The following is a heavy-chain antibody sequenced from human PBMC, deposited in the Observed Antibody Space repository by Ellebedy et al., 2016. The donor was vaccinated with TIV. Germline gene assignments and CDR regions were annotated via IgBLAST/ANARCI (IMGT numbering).Heavy chain of an antibody. J-gene: IGHJ4*02. V-gene: IGHV5-51*01. Sequence: GESLKISCKTSGFSFTTSWIGWVRQVPGKGLEWVGIIYGDDSDTKYSPSFQGQVTLSVDESITTAYLRWSSLKTSDTAMYYCARGAFFDYWGQGTLVTVSS. CDR1: GFSFTTSW. D-gene: IGHD3-16*01. CDR3: ARGAFFDY. CDR2: IYGDDSDT.